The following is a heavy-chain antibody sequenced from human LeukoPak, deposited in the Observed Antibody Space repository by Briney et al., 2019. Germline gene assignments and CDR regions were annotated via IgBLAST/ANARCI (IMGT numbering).Heavy chain of an antibody. D-gene: IGHD6-19*01. V-gene: IGHV3-30-3*01. CDR3: ARDRSSNDWGWHFDL. CDR2: ISYDGSNK. CDR1: GFTFSGYA. Sequence: GRSLRLSCAASGFTFSGYAMHWVRQAPGKGLEWVAVISYDGSNKYYADSVKGRFTISRDNSKNTLYLQMNSLRAEDTTVYYCARDRSSNDWGWHFDLWGRGTLVTVSS. J-gene: IGHJ2*01.